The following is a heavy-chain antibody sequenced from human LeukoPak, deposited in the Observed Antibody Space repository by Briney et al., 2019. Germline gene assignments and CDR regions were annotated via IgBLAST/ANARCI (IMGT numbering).Heavy chain of an antibody. J-gene: IGHJ4*02. Sequence: ASVKVSCKASGYTFSGLYIHWVRQAPGQGLEWMGWINPNSGGTNYAQKLQGRVTMTRDTSISTAYMELSRLRSDDTAVYYCSRLKSYYNSSGYLYYFDYWGQGTLVTVSS. V-gene: IGHV1-2*02. CDR2: INPNSGGT. D-gene: IGHD3-10*01. CDR3: SRLKSYYNSSGYLYYFDY. CDR1: GYTFSGLY.